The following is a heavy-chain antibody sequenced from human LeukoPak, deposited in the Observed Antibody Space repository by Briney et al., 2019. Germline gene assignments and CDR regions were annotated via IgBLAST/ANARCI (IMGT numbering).Heavy chain of an antibody. V-gene: IGHV4-30-2*01. J-gene: IGHJ4*02. CDR1: GGSISSGGYS. Sequence: SQTLSLTCAVSGGSISSGGYSWSWIRQPPGKGLEWIGYIYHSGSTYYNPSLKSLVTISVDRSKNQFSLKLSSVTAADTAVYYCARADYQYYFDYWGQGTLVTVSS. D-gene: IGHD4-11*01. CDR2: IYHSGST. CDR3: ARADYQYYFDY.